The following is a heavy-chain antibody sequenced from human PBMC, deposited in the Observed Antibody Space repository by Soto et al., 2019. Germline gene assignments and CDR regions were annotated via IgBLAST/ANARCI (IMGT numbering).Heavy chain of an antibody. D-gene: IGHD3-9*01. J-gene: IGHJ4*02. Sequence: SETLSLTCTVSGGSISSSSYYWGWIRQPPGKGLEWIGSIYYSGSTYYNPSLKSRVTISVDTSKNQFSLKLSSVTAADTAVYYCARLYYDILTGYYYFDYWGQGTLVTVSS. V-gene: IGHV4-39*01. CDR2: IYYSGST. CDR3: ARLYYDILTGYYYFDY. CDR1: GGSISSSSYY.